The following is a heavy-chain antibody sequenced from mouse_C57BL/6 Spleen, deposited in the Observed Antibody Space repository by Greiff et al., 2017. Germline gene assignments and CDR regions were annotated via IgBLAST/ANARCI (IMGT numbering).Heavy chain of an antibody. V-gene: IGHV1-15*01. D-gene: IGHD1-1*01. Sequence: QVQLKQSGAELVRPGASVTLSCKASGYTFTDYEMHWVKQTPVHGLEWIGAIDPETGGTAYNQKFKGKAILTADKSSSTAYMELRSLTSEDSAVYYCTRSGYYYGSSYDYWGQGTTLTVSS. CDR2: IDPETGGT. J-gene: IGHJ2*01. CDR1: GYTFTDYE. CDR3: TRSGYYYGSSYDY.